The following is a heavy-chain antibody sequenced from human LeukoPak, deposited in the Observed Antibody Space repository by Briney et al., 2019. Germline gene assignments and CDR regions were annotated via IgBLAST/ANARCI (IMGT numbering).Heavy chain of an antibody. V-gene: IGHV3-30*02. CDR3: AKGIAAAGDLFDY. CDR2: IRYDGSNK. CDR1: GFTFSSYG. Sequence: GRSLRLSCAASGFTFSSYGMHWVRQAPGKGLEWVAFIRYDGSNKYYADSVKGRFTISRDNSKNTLYLQMNSLRAEDTAVYYCAKGIAAAGDLFDYWGQGTLVTVSS. J-gene: IGHJ4*02. D-gene: IGHD6-13*01.